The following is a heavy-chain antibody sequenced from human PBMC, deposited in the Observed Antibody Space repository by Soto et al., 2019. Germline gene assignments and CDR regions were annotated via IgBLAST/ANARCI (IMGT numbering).Heavy chain of an antibody. CDR2: ISGSGGSTYYAHTST. D-gene: IGHD6-25*01. V-gene: IGHV3-23*01. J-gene: IGHJ4*02. Sequence: EVQLLESGGGLVQPGGSLRLSCAASGFTFSSYAMNWLRQAPAKGLEWVSTISGSGGSTYYAHTSTYYADSVKGRFTISRDNSKNTLYLQMKSLGAEDPAVYYCAKVGGTSHPPIPVDYWGQGTLVTVSS. CDR1: GFTFSSYA. CDR3: AKVGGTSHPPIPVDY.